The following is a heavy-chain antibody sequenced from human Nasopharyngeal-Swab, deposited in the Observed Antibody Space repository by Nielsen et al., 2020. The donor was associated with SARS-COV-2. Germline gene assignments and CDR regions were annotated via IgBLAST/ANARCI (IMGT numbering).Heavy chain of an antibody. CDR2: IYPGDSET. D-gene: IGHD2-15*01. CDR3: ARVQGYCTGGSCYSVFYYFAMDV. CDR1: GYSFTNYW. Sequence: KVSCKGSGYSFTNYWIGWVRQMPGKGLEWMGIIYPGDSETRYSPSFEGQVTISVDKSISTAYLQWSSLKASDTAMYYCARVQGYCTGGSCYSVFYYFAMDVGGQGTTVTVSS. V-gene: IGHV5-51*01. J-gene: IGHJ6*02.